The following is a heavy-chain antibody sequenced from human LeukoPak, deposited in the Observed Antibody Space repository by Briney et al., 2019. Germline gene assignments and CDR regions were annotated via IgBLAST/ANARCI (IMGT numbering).Heavy chain of an antibody. Sequence: ASVKLSCKASGYTFTSYGISWVRQAPGQGLEWMGWISAYNGNTNYAQKLQGRVTMTTDTSTSTAYMELRSPRSDDTAVYYCASLGYCSSTSCPPTGYYYGMDVWGQGTTVTVSS. D-gene: IGHD2-2*01. CDR3: ASLGYCSSTSCPPTGYYYGMDV. V-gene: IGHV1-18*01. CDR1: GYTFTSYG. J-gene: IGHJ6*02. CDR2: ISAYNGNT.